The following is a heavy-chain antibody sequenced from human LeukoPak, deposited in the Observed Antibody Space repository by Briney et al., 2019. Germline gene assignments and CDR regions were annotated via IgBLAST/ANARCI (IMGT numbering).Heavy chain of an antibody. V-gene: IGHV3-21*01. CDR2: ISSSSSYI. CDR3: ARDNSSGYYYIELDY. J-gene: IGHJ4*02. CDR1: GFTFSSYS. Sequence: GGSLRLSCAASGFTFSSYSMNWVRQAPGKGLEWVSSISSSSSYIYYADPVKGRFTISRDNAKNSLYLQMNSLRAEDTAVYYCARDNSSGYYYIELDYWGQGTLVTVSS. D-gene: IGHD3-22*01.